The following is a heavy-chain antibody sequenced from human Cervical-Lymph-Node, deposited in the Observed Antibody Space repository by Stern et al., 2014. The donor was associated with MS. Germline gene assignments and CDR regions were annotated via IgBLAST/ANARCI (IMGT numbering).Heavy chain of an antibody. CDR1: GYTFTDYA. J-gene: IGHJ4*02. V-gene: IGHV1-18*01. D-gene: IGHD5-18*01. CDR3: AVLSVDADFDY. CDR2: ISAYNGDT. Sequence: QVQLVQSGAEGKKPGASVKVSCTASGYTFTDYAISWVRQAPGQGLEWMAWISAYNGDTNFAQEVQGRVSLTTDTATSTAYMELRSLRSDDTAVYYCAVLSVDADFDYWGQGTLVTVSS.